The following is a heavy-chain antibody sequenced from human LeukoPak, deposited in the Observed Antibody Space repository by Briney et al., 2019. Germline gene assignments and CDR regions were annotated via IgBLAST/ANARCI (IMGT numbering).Heavy chain of an antibody. CDR3: ARVFYERNGYVSLAGYFDL. CDR2: ISYSEST. V-gene: IGHV4-31*03. Sequence: PSETLSLTCSVSGASISSGGYYWSWIRQHLGKGLEWIWYISYSESTYYNPSLKGRLTISLDTSKNQFSMNLTSVTGADTALYYCARVFYERNGYVSLAGYFDLWGRGTLVTVSS. D-gene: IGHD3-22*01. CDR1: GASISSGGYY. J-gene: IGHJ2*01.